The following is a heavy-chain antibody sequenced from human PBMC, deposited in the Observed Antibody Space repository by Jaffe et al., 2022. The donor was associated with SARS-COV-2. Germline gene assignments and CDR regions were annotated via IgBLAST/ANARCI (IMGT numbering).Heavy chain of an antibody. V-gene: IGHV1-18*01. D-gene: IGHD2-15*01. J-gene: IGHJ5*02. CDR3: AKSDYCSDSTCYSGWFDP. Sequence: QVQLVQSGTELKRPGASVKLSCKASGYTFTTYAISWVRQAPGQGLEWMGWISPNNEKTNYAQNFQGRITMTTDTSTSTAYMELRSLRSDDTAVYYCAKSDYCSDSTCYSGWFDPWGQGALVTVSS. CDR1: GYTFTTYA. CDR2: ISPNNEKT.